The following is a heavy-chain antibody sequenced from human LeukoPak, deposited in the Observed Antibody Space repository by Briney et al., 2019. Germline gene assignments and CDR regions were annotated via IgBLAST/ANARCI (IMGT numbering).Heavy chain of an antibody. CDR2: ISSSGSTI. Sequence: GGSLRLSCAASGFTLSTYAMSWVRQAPGKGLEWVSYISSSGSTIYYADSVKGRFTISRDNAKNSLYLQMNSLRAEDTAVYYCAELGITMIGGVWGKGTTVTISS. D-gene: IGHD3-10*02. V-gene: IGHV3-48*03. J-gene: IGHJ6*04. CDR1: GFTLSTYA. CDR3: AELGITMIGGV.